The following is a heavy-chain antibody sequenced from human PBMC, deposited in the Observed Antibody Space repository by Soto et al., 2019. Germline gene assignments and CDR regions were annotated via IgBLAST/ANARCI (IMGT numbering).Heavy chain of an antibody. CDR1: GGSISSYY. J-gene: IGHJ5*02. CDR3: ARDADGSGSPDWGWFDP. D-gene: IGHD3-10*01. Sequence: SETLSLTCTVSGGSISSYYWSWIRQPPGKGLEWIGYIYYSGSTNYNPSLKSRVTISVDTSKNQFSLKLSSVTAADTAVYYCARDADGSGSPDWGWFDPWGQGTLVTVSS. V-gene: IGHV4-59*01. CDR2: IYYSGST.